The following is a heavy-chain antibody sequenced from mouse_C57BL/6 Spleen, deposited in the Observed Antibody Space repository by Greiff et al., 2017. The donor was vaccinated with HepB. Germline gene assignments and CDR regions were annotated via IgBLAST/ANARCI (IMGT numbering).Heavy chain of an antibody. J-gene: IGHJ3*01. V-gene: IGHV1-50*01. Sequence: QVQLQQPGAELVKPGASVKLSCKASGYTFTSYWMQWVKQRPGQGLEWIGEFYPSDSYTNYNQKFKGKATLTVDTSSSTAYMQLSSLTAEDSAVYGWARLGTSVACAYWGQGTRVTVSA. CDR1: GYTFTSYW. CDR2: FYPSDSYT. D-gene: IGHD3-2*02. CDR3: ARLGTSVACAY.